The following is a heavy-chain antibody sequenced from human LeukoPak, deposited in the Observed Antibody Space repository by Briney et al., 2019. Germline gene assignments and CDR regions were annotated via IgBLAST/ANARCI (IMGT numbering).Heavy chain of an antibody. J-gene: IGHJ4*02. Sequence: SETLSLICAVYGGSFSGYYWSWIRQPPGKGLEWIGEINHSGSTNYNPSLESRVTISVDTSKNQFSLKLSSVTAADTAVYYCARGRTTYYDFWSGYPYFDYWGQGTLVTVSS. CDR2: INHSGST. V-gene: IGHV4-34*01. CDR3: ARGRTTYYDFWSGYPYFDY. D-gene: IGHD3-3*01. CDR1: GGSFSGYY.